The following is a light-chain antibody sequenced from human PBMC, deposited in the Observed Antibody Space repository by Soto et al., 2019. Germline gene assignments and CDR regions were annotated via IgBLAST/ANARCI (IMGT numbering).Light chain of an antibody. J-gene: IGLJ1*01. CDR3: CSYAGSGTDNYV. CDR2: EGI. Sequence: QSALTQLASVSGSPGQSITISCTGTSSDIGTYNLVSWYQHYPCKAPKLMIYEGIKRPSGVSNRFSGSKSGNTAFLTISGLQAEDETDYYCCSYAGSGTDNYVFGSGTKFSVL. V-gene: IGLV2-23*01. CDR1: SSDIGTYNL.